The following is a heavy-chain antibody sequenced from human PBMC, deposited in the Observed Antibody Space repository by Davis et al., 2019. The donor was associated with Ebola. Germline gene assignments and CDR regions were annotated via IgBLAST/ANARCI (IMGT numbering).Heavy chain of an antibody. D-gene: IGHD6-19*01. CDR3: ASQGHSSGWSWFDP. Sequence: SETLSLTCTVPGGSISSSSYYWGWIRQPPGKGLEWIGSIYYSGSTYYNPSLKSRVTISVDTSKNQFSLKLSSVTAADTAVYYCASQGHSSGWSWFDPWGQGTLVTVSS. CDR1: GGSISSSSYY. J-gene: IGHJ5*02. CDR2: IYYSGST. V-gene: IGHV4-39*01.